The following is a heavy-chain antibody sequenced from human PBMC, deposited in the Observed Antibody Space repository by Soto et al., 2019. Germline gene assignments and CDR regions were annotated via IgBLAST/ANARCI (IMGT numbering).Heavy chain of an antibody. D-gene: IGHD3-22*01. Sequence: GGSLRLSCAASGFTFSSYGMHWVRQAPGKGLEWVAVISYDGSNKYYADSVKGRFTISRDNSKNTLYLQMNSLRAEDTAVYFCVRARSTDSRPDYWGQGTLVTVSS. CDR3: VRARSTDSRPDY. CDR1: GFTFSSYG. J-gene: IGHJ4*02. V-gene: IGHV3-30*03. CDR2: ISYDGSNK.